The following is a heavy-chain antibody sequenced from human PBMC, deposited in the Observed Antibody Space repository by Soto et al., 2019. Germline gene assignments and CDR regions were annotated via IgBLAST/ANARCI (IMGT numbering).Heavy chain of an antibody. D-gene: IGHD6-13*01. J-gene: IGHJ4*02. CDR1: GGTFSSYT. V-gene: IGHV1-69*08. CDR3: ARDGEQQLLKY. CDR2: IIPILGIA. Sequence: QVQLVQSGAEVKKPGSSVKVSCKASGGTFSSYTISWVRQAPGQGLEWMGRIIPILGIANYAQKFQGRVTITADKSTSTAYMELSSLRSEDTAVYYCARDGEQQLLKYWGQGTLVTVSS.